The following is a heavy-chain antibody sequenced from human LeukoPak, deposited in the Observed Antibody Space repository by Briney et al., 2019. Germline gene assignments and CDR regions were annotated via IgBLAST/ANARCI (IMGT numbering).Heavy chain of an antibody. J-gene: IGHJ6*02. D-gene: IGHD1-26*01. CDR1: GFTFDDYA. V-gene: IGHV3-9*01. CDR3: AKMAFMGGAQLGMDV. CDR2: ISWNSGSI. Sequence: PGGSLRLSCAASGFTFDDYAMHWVRQAPGKGLEWVSGISWNSGSIGYADSVKGRFTISRDNAKNSLYLQMNSLRAEDTALYYCAKMAFMGGAQLGMDVWGQGTTVTVSS.